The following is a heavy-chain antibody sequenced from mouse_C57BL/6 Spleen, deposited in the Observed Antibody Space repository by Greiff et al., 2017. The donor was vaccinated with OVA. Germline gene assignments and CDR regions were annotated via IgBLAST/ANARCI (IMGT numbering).Heavy chain of an antibody. V-gene: IGHV1-69*01. Sequence: QVQLQQPGAELVMPGASVKLSCKASGYTFTSYWMHWVKQRPGQGLEWIGEIDPSGSYNYYNQKVKGQFTMTVDKSSSTAYLQLSSLTSEDSAVYYCAISEAQATGLDYFDYWGQGTTLTVSS. J-gene: IGHJ2*01. CDR1: GYTFTSYW. CDR2: IDPSGSYN. D-gene: IGHD3-2*02. CDR3: AISEAQATGLDYFDY.